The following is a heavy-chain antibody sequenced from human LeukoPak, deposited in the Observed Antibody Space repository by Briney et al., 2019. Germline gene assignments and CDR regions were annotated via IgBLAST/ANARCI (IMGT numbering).Heavy chain of an antibody. CDR3: ATMPYYYDSSGSGERIDY. D-gene: IGHD3-22*01. Sequence: GGSLRLSCAASGFTFSTYTMNWVRQAPGKGLEWVSSITTSSSYIYYADSVKGRFTISRDNAKNSLYLQMSSLRAEDTAVYYCATMPYYYDSSGSGERIDYWGQGTLVTVSS. J-gene: IGHJ4*02. CDR1: GFTFSTYT. CDR2: ITTSSSYI. V-gene: IGHV3-21*01.